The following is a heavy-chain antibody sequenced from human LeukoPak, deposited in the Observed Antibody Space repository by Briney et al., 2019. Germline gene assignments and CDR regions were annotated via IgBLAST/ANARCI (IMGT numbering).Heavy chain of an antibody. CDR1: GFTFGDYA. Sequence: GGSLRLSCTASGFTFGDYAMSWVRQAPGKGLEWVGFIRSKAYGGTTEYAASVKGGFTISRDDSKSIAYLQMNSLKTEDTAVYYCTTDITMIVVVITYFDYWGQGTLVTVSS. J-gene: IGHJ4*02. CDR2: IRSKAYGGTT. D-gene: IGHD3-22*01. CDR3: TTDITMIVVVITYFDY. V-gene: IGHV3-49*04.